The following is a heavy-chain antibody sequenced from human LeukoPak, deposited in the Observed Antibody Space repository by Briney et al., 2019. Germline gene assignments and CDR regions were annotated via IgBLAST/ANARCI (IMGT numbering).Heavy chain of an antibody. Sequence: GASVKVSCKVSGYTLTELSMHWVRQAPGKGLEWMGGFDPEDGETIYAQKFQGRVTMTEDTSTDTAYMELSSLRSEDTAVYYCATGLYCSGGSCFHLFDPWGQGTLVTVSS. CDR2: FDPEDGET. CDR3: ATGLYCSGGSCFHLFDP. D-gene: IGHD2-15*01. V-gene: IGHV1-24*01. J-gene: IGHJ5*02. CDR1: GYTLTELS.